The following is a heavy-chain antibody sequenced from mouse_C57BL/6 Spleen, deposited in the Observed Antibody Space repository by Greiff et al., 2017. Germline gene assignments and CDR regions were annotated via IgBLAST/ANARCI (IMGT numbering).Heavy chain of an antibody. CDR1: GYTFTDYE. CDR2: IDPETGGT. J-gene: IGHJ4*01. V-gene: IGHV1-15*01. Sequence: VQVVESGAELVRPGASVTLSCKASGYTFTDYEMHWVKQTPVHGLEWIGAIDPETGGTAYNQKFKGKAILTADKSSSTAYMELRSLTSEDSAVYYCTRWYYGSSFGYYAMDYWGQGTSVTVSS. CDR3: TRWYYGSSFGYYAMDY. D-gene: IGHD1-1*01.